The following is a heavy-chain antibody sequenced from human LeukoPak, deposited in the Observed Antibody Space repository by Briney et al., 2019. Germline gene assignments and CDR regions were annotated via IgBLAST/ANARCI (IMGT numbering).Heavy chain of an antibody. D-gene: IGHD3-3*01. CDR3: ARDLAVLGVVFTSYMDV. Sequence: ASVKVSCKASGYSFITHGITWVRQAPGHGLQGWGGISTYSGNAHYAQRFQGRVTLSKDTATTTAYLEVRNLRSADTAVYYCARDLAVLGVVFTSYMDVWGKGTPVIVSS. CDR2: ISTYSGNA. V-gene: IGHV1-18*01. J-gene: IGHJ6*03. CDR1: GYSFITHG.